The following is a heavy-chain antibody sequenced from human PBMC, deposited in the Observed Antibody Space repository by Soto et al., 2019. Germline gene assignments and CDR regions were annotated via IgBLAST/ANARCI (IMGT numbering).Heavy chain of an antibody. CDR1: GGSISNYY. CDR3: ARSIFP. V-gene: IGHV4-59*06. Sequence: SETLSLTCTVSGGSISNYYWSWIRQHPGKGLEWIGYIYYIGSTYYNPSLKSRVTISLDTSKNQFSLKLSSVTAADTAVYYCARSIFPWGQGTLVTVSS. J-gene: IGHJ5*02. D-gene: IGHD6-6*01. CDR2: IYYIGST.